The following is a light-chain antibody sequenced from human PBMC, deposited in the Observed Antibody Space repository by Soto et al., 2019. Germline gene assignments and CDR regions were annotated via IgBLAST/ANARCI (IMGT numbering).Light chain of an antibody. V-gene: IGLV1-51*01. CDR2: DND. CDR1: RSNIGNNA. J-gene: IGLJ3*02. Sequence: QSVLTQPPSVSAAPGQKVTVSCSGSRSNIGNNAVAWYQHLPGTAPKLLFYDNDKRPSGISDRFSASKSGTSATLAITGLQTGDEADYYCETWDSSLSAGVFGGGTKLTVL. CDR3: ETWDSSLSAGV.